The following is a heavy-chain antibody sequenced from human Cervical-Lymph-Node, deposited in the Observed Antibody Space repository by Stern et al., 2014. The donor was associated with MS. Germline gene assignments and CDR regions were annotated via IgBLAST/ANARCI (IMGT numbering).Heavy chain of an antibody. CDR1: GYAFTNYD. Sequence: VQLVQSGAEVKKPGASVKVSCKASGYAFTNYDINWLRRAPGKGPERIGGLDPKRGKTGYAQNFQGRVTMTRDTSIDTVYMELSSLRSEDTAVYYCARGANYPGSDGYYYGGAFDPWGQGTLVTVSS. J-gene: IGHJ5*02. CDR2: LDPKRGKT. CDR3: ARGANYPGSDGYYYGGAFDP. V-gene: IGHV1-8*01. D-gene: IGHD3-22*01.